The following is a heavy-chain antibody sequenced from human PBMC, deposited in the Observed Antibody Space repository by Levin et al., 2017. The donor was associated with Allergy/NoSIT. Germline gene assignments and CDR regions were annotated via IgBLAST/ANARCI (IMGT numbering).Heavy chain of an antibody. Sequence: LSLTCAASRFTFRNAWMSWVRPAPGKGLEWVGRIKSKTDGGTTDYAAPVKGRFTISRDDSKNTVYLQMNSLKTEDTAVYYCTTSFRHCTGGVCMGAEDYWGQGTLVTVSS. CDR3: TTSFRHCTGGVCMGAEDY. J-gene: IGHJ4*02. CDR1: RFTFRNAW. V-gene: IGHV3-15*01. D-gene: IGHD2-8*02. CDR2: IKSKTDGGTT.